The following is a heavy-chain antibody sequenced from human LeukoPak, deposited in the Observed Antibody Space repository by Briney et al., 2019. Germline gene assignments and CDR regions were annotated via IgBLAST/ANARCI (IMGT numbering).Heavy chain of an antibody. D-gene: IGHD3-16*02. CDR1: GFTFINAW. CDR2: IKSKTDGGTT. J-gene: IGHJ4*02. V-gene: IGHV3-15*01. CDR3: VLSGDYVWGSYRTDY. Sequence: GGSLRLSCAASGFTFINAWMAWVRQAPGKGLEWVGRIKSKTDGGTTDYAAPVKGRFTISRDDSKNTLYLQMNSLKTEDTVVYYCVLSGDYVWGSYRTDYWGQGTLVTVSS.